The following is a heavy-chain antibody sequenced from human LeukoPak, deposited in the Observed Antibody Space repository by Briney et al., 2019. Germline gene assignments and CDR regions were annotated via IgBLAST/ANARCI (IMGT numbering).Heavy chain of an antibody. D-gene: IGHD3-10*01. Sequence: GGSLRLSCAATGFTFSSYWMSWVRQAPGKGLEWVANIKQDGSEKYYVDSVKGRFTISRDNAKNSLYLQMNSLRAEDTAVYYCARDSITMVRGLAKEYFQHRGQGTLVTVSS. J-gene: IGHJ1*01. CDR2: IKQDGSEK. CDR3: ARDSITMVRGLAKEYFQH. CDR1: GFTFSSYW. V-gene: IGHV3-7*01.